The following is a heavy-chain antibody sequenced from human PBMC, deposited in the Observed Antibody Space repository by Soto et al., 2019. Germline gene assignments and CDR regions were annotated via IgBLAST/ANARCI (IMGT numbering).Heavy chain of an antibody. V-gene: IGHV4-34*01. Sequence: PSETLCLTCTVYGWYFSRYSLSWIRQPPGKGLEWFGEINHSGSTNYNPSLKSRVTISVDTSKNQFSLKLSSVTAADTAVYYCARDVVVVPAAMEPDYYYYMDVWGKGTTVTVSS. CDR3: ARDVVVVPAAMEPDYYYYMDV. J-gene: IGHJ6*03. D-gene: IGHD2-2*01. CDR1: GWYFSRYS. CDR2: INHSGST.